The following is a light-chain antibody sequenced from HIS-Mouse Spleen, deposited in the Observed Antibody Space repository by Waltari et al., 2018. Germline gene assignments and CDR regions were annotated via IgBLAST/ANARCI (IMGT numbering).Light chain of an antibody. CDR2: RNN. J-gene: IGLJ3*02. CDR3: AAWDDSLSGPWV. CDR1: SSNIGSNY. Sequence: QSVLTQPPSASGTPGQRVTIPCSGSSSNIGSNYGYWYQQLPGTAPKLLIYRNNQRPSGVPDRFSGSKSGTSASLAISGLRSEDEADYYCAAWDDSLSGPWVFGGGTKLTVL. V-gene: IGLV1-47*01.